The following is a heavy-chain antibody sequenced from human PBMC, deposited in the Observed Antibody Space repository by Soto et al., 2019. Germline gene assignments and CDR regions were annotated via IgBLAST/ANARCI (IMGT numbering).Heavy chain of an antibody. CDR1: GYTFLYFW. V-gene: IGHV5-51*01. J-gene: IGHJ4*02. Sequence: ESLETSCQASGYTFLYFWVAWVRQVPGKGLEWMGVIYPGASYIRYSPSSEGHVTISADKSTNTAYLQSRSLEASDTAIYYCARQGTSRGSDYAAFDLWGPGTLVTVSS. D-gene: IGHD3-10*01. CDR2: IYPGASYI. CDR3: ARQGTSRGSDYAAFDL.